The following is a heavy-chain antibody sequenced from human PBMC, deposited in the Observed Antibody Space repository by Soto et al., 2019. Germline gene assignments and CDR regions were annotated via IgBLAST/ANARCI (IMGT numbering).Heavy chain of an antibody. V-gene: IGHV3-33*01. CDR1: GFTFSSYG. D-gene: IGHD2-2*01. CDR2: IWYDGSNK. Sequence: GGSLRLSCAASGFTFSSYGMHWVRQAPGKGLEWVAVIWYDGSNKYYADSVKGRFTISRDNSKNTLYLQMNSLRAEDTAGYYCARDPGYCISTSCYRGFVDRGPGTLVTVFS. J-gene: IGHJ4*02. CDR3: ARDPGYCISTSCYRGFVD.